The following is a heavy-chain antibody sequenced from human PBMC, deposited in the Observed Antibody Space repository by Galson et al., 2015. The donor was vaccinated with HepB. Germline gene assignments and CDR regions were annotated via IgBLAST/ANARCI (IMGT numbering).Heavy chain of an antibody. CDR1: GGSFSGYN. J-gene: IGHJ6*02. CDR2: ILHGGTT. Sequence: SETLSLTCTVYGGSFSGYNWSWIRQPPGKGLEWIGEILHGGTTNYKPSLKSRVTISVDTSKNQFSLNLTSVTAADTAVYYCARLTYCSSTSCNNRYSYGMDVWGRGTTVTVSS. V-gene: IGHV4-34*12. D-gene: IGHD2-2*01. CDR3: ARLTYCSSTSCNNRYSYGMDV.